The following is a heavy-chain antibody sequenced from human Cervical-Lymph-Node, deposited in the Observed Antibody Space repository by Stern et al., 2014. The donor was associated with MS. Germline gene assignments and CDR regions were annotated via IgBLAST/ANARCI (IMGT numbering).Heavy chain of an antibody. V-gene: IGHV1-69*01. CDR1: GGTFSSYA. J-gene: IGHJ4*02. CDR3: ARGWSYEILTGYAY. D-gene: IGHD3-9*01. Sequence: QVQLGQSGAEVKKPGSSVKVSCKASGGTFSSYAISWVRQAPGQGLEWMGGISPIFGRANYAQKFQGRVTITADESTSTAYMELSSLRSEDTAVYYCARGWSYEILTGYAYWGQGTLVTVSS. CDR2: ISPIFGRA.